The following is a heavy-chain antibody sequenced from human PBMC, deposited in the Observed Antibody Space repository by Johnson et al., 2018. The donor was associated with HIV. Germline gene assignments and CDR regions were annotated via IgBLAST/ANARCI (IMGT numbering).Heavy chain of an antibody. CDR1: GFTFSDYY. D-gene: IGHD3-22*01. CDR2: IKSKTDGGTR. V-gene: IGHV3-15*01. J-gene: IGHJ3*02. Sequence: VQLVESGGGLVKPGGSLRLSCAASGFTFSDYYMSWIRQAPGKGLEWVGRIKSKTDGGTRDYAAPVKGRFTIARDDSKNILYLQMNSLKTEDSAVYYCNTDRGYYDRSGYSSAFDIWGQGAVVTVSS. CDR3: NTDRGYYDRSGYSSAFDI.